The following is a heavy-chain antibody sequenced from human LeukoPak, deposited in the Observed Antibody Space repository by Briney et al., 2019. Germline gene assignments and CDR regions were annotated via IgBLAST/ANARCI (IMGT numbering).Heavy chain of an antibody. J-gene: IGHJ6*02. CDR2: IYSGGST. CDR3: AGFSHKGV. V-gene: IGHV3-66*01. Sequence: PGGSLRLSCAASGFTVSNNYMSWVRQAPGKGLEWVALIYSGGSTYYADFVKGRFTIPRDNSKNTLYLQMSSLRAEDTAVYYCAGFSHKGVWGQGTTVTVSS. CDR1: GFTVSNNY.